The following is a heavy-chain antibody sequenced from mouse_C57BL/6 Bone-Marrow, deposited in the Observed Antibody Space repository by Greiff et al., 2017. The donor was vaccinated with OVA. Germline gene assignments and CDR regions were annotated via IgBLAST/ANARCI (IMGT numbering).Heavy chain of an antibody. J-gene: IGHJ4*01. V-gene: IGHV1-62-2*01. D-gene: IGHD1-1*01. CDR3: ARRTTAVGGAMDY. CDR2: FYPGSGST. CDR1: GYTFTEYT. Sequence: QVQLQQSGAELVKPGASVKLSCKASGYTFTEYTIHWVKQRSGQGLEWIGWFYPGSGSTNYNEKFKGKATFTADTSSNTAYMQLSSLTTEDSAIYYCARRTTAVGGAMDYWGQGTSVTVSS.